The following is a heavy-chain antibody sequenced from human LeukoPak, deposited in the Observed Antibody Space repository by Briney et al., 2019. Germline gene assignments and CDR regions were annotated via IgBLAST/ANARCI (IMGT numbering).Heavy chain of an antibody. V-gene: IGHV3-7*04. CDR1: GFTLSSYW. Sequence: TGGSLRLSCAASGFTLSSYWMTWVRQAPGKGLGWVANIKQDGSEKYYVDSVKGRFTISRDNAKNSLYLQMNSLRDEDTAVYYCARSRGLDYWGQGTLVTVSS. CDR2: IKQDGSEK. CDR3: ARSRGLDY. J-gene: IGHJ4*02. D-gene: IGHD3-16*01.